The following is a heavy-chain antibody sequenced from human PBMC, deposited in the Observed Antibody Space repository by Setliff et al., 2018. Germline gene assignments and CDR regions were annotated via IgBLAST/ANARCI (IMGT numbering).Heavy chain of an antibody. J-gene: IGHJ6*03. CDR1: GGSISSGSYY. V-gene: IGHV4-61*09. CDR3: ARDQDFWSGYYRASHYMDV. CDR2: IYTSGST. D-gene: IGHD3-3*01. Sequence: SETLSLTCTVSGGSISSGSYYWSWIRQPAGKGLEWIGHIYTSGSTNYNPSLKSRVTISVDTSKNQFSLKLSAVTAADTAVYYCARDQDFWSGYYRASHYMDVWGKGPRSPSP.